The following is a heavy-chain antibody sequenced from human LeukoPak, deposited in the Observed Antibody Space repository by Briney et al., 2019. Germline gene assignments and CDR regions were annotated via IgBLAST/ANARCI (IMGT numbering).Heavy chain of an antibody. CDR3: AKGDLSGGTFYFDY. J-gene: IGHJ4*02. Sequence: GGSLRLSCAASGFTFSSYGMHWVRQAPGKGLEWVAVISYDGSNKYYADSVKGRFTISRDNSKNTLYLQMNSLRVEDTAVYYCAKGDLSGGTFYFDYWGQGTLVSVSS. CDR1: GFTFSSYG. CDR2: ISYDGSNK. V-gene: IGHV3-30*18. D-gene: IGHD2-15*01.